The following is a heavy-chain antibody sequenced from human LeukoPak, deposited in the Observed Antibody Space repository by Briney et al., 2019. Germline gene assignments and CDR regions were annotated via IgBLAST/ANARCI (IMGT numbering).Heavy chain of an antibody. CDR1: GFSFSSYA. V-gene: IGHV3-23*01. CDR2: ISAAGGVT. D-gene: IGHD3-22*01. CDR3: AKGVRDFYDSSGFSFDY. Sequence: GGSLRLSCVTSGFSFSSYAMAWVRQAPGKGLEWLSPISAAGGVTYYADSVRGRFTVSRDNSKKTLYLEMNSLRAADTAVYYCAKGVRDFYDSSGFSFDYWGQGTLLTVSS. J-gene: IGHJ4*02.